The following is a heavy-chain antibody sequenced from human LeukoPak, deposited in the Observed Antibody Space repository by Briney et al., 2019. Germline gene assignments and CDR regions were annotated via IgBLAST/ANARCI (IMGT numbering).Heavy chain of an antibody. J-gene: IGHJ4*02. CDR3: ARVGINGRYYYDSSGYLGLYFFDY. CDR2: ISAYNGNT. CDR1: GYTFTSYG. D-gene: IGHD3-22*01. Sequence: ASVKVSCKASGYTFTSYGISWVRQAPGQGLEWMGWISAYNGNTNYAQKLQGRVTMTTDTSTSTAYMELRRLRSDDTAVYYCARVGINGRYYYDSSGYLGLYFFDYWGQGTLVTVSS. V-gene: IGHV1-18*01.